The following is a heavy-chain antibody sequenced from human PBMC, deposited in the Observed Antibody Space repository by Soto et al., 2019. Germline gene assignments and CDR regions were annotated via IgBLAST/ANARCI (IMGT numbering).Heavy chain of an antibody. CDR1: GYTFTSYG. Sequence: ASVKVSCKASGYTFTSYGISWVRQAPGQGLEWMGWISAYNGNTNYAQKLQGRVTMTTDTSTSTAYMELRSLRSDDTAVYYCAYSSGPLGYYGMDVWGQGTTVPVYS. CDR2: ISAYNGNT. D-gene: IGHD6-19*01. CDR3: AYSSGPLGYYGMDV. J-gene: IGHJ6*02. V-gene: IGHV1-18*01.